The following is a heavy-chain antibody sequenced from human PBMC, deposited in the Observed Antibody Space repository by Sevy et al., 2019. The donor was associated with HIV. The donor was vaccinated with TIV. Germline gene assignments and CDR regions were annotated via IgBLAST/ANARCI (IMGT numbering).Heavy chain of an antibody. CDR3: AREGCTKPHDY. CDR2: LSFGCGEI. D-gene: IGHD2-8*01. CDR1: GFTFSKYS. V-gene: IGHV3-23*01. Sequence: GAPRLSCAASGFTFSKYSMSWVRQPPGKGLEWVSTLSFGCGEINYADSVKGRFTISRDNSKSSVYLQMNNLRPEDTAVYYCAREGCTKPHDYWGQGTLVTVSS. J-gene: IGHJ4*02.